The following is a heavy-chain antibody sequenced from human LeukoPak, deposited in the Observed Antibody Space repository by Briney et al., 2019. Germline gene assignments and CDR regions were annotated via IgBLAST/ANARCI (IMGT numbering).Heavy chain of an antibody. J-gene: IGHJ4*02. D-gene: IGHD4-17*01. Sequence: GGSLRLSCAASGFTFSSYGMHWVRQAPGKGREWLAFIRYDGSNKYYADSVKGRFTISRDNSKNTLYLQMNSLRAEDAAVYYCAQRYGDYGTFDYWGQGTLVTVSS. CDR2: IRYDGSNK. CDR3: AQRYGDYGTFDY. CDR1: GFTFSSYG. V-gene: IGHV3-30*02.